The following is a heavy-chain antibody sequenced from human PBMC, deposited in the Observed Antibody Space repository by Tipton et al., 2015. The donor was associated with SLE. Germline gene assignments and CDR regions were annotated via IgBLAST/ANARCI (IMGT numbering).Heavy chain of an antibody. CDR2: IHPSGTT. D-gene: IGHD4-17*01. CDR1: GGSFSAYY. Sequence: TLSLTCAVSGGSFSAYYCSWIRQPPGKGLEWIGEIHPSGTTYYNPSLQSRVTMSLDTSEKQFSLKLSSVTAADTAVYFCARDVDYGDLWYFDLWGRGTLVSVSS. J-gene: IGHJ2*01. V-gene: IGHV4-34*10. CDR3: ARDVDYGDLWYFDL.